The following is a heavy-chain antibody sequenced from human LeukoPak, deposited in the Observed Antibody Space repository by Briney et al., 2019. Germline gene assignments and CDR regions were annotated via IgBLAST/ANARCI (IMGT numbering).Heavy chain of an antibody. CDR1: GLTFSSYA. V-gene: IGHV3-23*01. CDR3: AKSRIGYCSSTSCYSDY. Sequence: QPGGSLRLSCAASGLTFSSYAMSRVRQAPGKGLEWVSAISGSGRSTYYADSVKGRFTISRDNSKNTLYLQMNSLRAEDTAVYYCAKSRIGYCSSTSCYSDYWGQGTLVTVSS. D-gene: IGHD2-2*01. J-gene: IGHJ4*02. CDR2: ISGSGRST.